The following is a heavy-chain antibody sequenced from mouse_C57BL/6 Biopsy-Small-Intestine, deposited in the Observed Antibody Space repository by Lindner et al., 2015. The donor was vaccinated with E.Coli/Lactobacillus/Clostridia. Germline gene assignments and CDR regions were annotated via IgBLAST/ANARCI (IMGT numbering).Heavy chain of an antibody. CDR1: GYSFTAYY. D-gene: IGHD2-3*01. CDR2: INPSTGDT. Sequence: VQLQESGAELVKPGTSVKISCKASGYSFTAYYMHWVKQSPEKSLEWIGEINPSTGDTTYNQKFKAKAALTVDKSSSTAYMQLNSLTSEDSAVYYCARDDGYYGWFAYWGQGTLVTVSA. J-gene: IGHJ3*01. CDR3: ARDDGYYGWFAY. V-gene: IGHV1-42*01.